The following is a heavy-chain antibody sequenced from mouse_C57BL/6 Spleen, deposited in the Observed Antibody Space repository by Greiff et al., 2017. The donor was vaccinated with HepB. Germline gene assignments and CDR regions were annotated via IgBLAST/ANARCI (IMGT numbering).Heavy chain of an antibody. CDR2: IHPNSGST. D-gene: IGHD1-1*01. V-gene: IGHV1-64*01. J-gene: IGHJ2*01. Sequence: QVQLQQPGAELVKPGASVKLSCKASGYTFTSYWMHWVKQRPGQGLEWIGMIHPNSGSTNYNEKFKSKATLTVDKFSSTAYMQLSSLTSEDSAVYYCSRSYCDGSSHHFDYWGQGTTLTVSA. CDR1: GYTFTSYW. CDR3: SRSYCDGSSHHFDY.